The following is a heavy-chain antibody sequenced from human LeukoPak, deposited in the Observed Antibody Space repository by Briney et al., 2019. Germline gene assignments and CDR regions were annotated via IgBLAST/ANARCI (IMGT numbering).Heavy chain of an antibody. CDR2: INPNSGGT. CDR3: ARDLRGIAYYDFWSGPLGPALNDY. D-gene: IGHD3-3*01. Sequence: ASVKVSCKASGYTFTGYYMHWVRQAPGQGLEWMGWINPNSGGTNYAQKFQGRVTMTRDTSISTAYMELSRLRSDDTAVYYCARDLRGIAYYDFWSGPLGPALNDYWGQGTLVTVSS. J-gene: IGHJ4*02. V-gene: IGHV1-2*02. CDR1: GYTFTGYY.